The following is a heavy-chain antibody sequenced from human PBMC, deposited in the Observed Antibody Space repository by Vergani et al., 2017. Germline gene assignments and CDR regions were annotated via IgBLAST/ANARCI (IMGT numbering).Heavy chain of an antibody. CDR3: ARSPHGYTYGGYISQFDH. Sequence: EVQLVASGGGLVQRGGSLRLSCEASGFTFSNLWMTWVRQAPGKGLEWVANIKYDGSKKNYVDSVKGRFTISRDNAKNSLYLQRNNLRVEDTAVYFCARSPHGYTYGGYISQFDHWGQGNLVTVSS. CDR1: GFTFSNLW. V-gene: IGHV3-7*01. CDR2: IKYDGSKK. D-gene: IGHD5-18*01. J-gene: IGHJ5*02.